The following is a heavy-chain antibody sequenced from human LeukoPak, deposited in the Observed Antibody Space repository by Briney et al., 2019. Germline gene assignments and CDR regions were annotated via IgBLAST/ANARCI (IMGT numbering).Heavy chain of an antibody. Sequence: ASVKVSCKASGYTFTSYGISWVRQAPGQVLEWMGWLSAYNGNTNYAQKLQGRVTMTTDTSTSTAYMELRSLRSDDTAVYYCASVSSGSYSLDYWGQGTLVTVSS. V-gene: IGHV1-18*01. CDR3: ASVSSGSYSLDY. D-gene: IGHD1-26*01. CDR2: LSAYNGNT. J-gene: IGHJ4*02. CDR1: GYTFTSYG.